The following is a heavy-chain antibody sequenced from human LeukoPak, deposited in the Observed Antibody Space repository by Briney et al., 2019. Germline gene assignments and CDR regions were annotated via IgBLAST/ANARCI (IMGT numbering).Heavy chain of an antibody. CDR2: IYTSGST. D-gene: IGHD3-22*01. CDR3: ARAGNYYDSSGYADGFDAFDI. Sequence: SETLSLTCTVSGTSISTYYWSWIRQPAGKGLEWIGRIYTSGSTNYNPSLKSRVTISVDTSKNQFSLKLSSVTAADTAVYYCARAGNYYDSSGYADGFDAFDIWGQGTMVTVSS. J-gene: IGHJ3*02. V-gene: IGHV4-4*07. CDR1: GTSISTYY.